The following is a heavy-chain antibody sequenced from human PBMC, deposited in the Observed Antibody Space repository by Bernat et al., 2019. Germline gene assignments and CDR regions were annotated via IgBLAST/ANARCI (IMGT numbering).Heavy chain of an antibody. D-gene: IGHD3-3*01. Sequence: EVQLVESGGGLVKPGGSLRLSCAASGFTFSSYSMNWVRQAPGKGLEWVSSISSSSSYIYYADSVKGRFTISRDNAKNSLYLQMSSLRAEDTAVYYCARDKLRGVTYYYYGMDVWGQGTTVTVSS. V-gene: IGHV3-21*01. CDR2: ISSSSSYI. CDR3: ARDKLRGVTYYYYGMDV. CDR1: GFTFSSYS. J-gene: IGHJ6*02.